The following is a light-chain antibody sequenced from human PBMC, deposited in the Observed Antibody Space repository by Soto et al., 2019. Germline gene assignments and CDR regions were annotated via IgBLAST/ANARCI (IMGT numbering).Light chain of an antibody. J-gene: IGKJ2*01. CDR1: QSVSSDY. V-gene: IGKV3-20*01. Sequence: EIVLTQSPGTLSLSPGERATLSCRASQSVSSDYLAWYQQKPGQAPRLLISRASRRATGIPDRFSGSGSGTDFTLTITRLEAEDFATYYCQQFNSYSFGYTFGQGTKLEIK. CDR3: QQFNSYSFGYT. CDR2: RAS.